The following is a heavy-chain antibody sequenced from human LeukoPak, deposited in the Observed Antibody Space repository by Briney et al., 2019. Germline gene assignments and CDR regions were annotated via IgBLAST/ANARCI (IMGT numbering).Heavy chain of an antibody. J-gene: IGHJ4*02. CDR2: IYYTGST. D-gene: IGHD6-6*01. Sequence: SETLSLTCSVSGGSISSLYWSWIRQPPGKGLEWIGYIYYTGSTNYNPSLKSRVTMFVDMSKNQFSLRLSSVTAADTAVYYCARHRAYSSSAPFDYWGQGTLVTVSS. V-gene: IGHV4-59*08. CDR1: GGSISSLY. CDR3: ARHRAYSSSAPFDY.